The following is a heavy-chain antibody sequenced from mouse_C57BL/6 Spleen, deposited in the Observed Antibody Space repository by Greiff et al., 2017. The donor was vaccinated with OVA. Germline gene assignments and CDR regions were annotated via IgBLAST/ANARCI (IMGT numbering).Heavy chain of an antibody. V-gene: IGHV5-6*02. Sequence: EVKLVESGGDLVKPGGSLKLSCAASGFTFSSYGMSWVRQTPDKRLEWVATISSGGGYTYYPDSVKGRFTISRDNAKNTLYLQMSSLKSEDTAMDYCARRGQHWYFDVWGTGTTVTVSS. CDR2: ISSGGGYT. J-gene: IGHJ1*03. CDR1: GFTFSSYG. CDR3: ARRGQHWYFDV.